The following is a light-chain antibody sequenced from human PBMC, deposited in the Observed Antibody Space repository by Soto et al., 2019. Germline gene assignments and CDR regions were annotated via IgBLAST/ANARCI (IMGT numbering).Light chain of an antibody. V-gene: IGKV3D-15*01. CDR3: QQYDNWPIT. CDR1: HSVDSN. CDR2: GAS. Sequence: EIVMTQSPATLSVSPGEGATLSCRASHSVDSNLAWYQQKPGQAPRLLIFGASTRATGIPTRFSGGGSGTEFTLTISSLQSEDFAVYYCQQYDNWPITFGQGTRLEIK. J-gene: IGKJ5*01.